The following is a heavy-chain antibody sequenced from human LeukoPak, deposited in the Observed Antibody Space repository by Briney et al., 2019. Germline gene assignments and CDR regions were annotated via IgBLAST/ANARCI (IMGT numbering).Heavy chain of an antibody. CDR1: GGSISSYY. CDR3: ATSGWYQTGVY. J-gene: IGHJ4*02. V-gene: IGHV4-39*07. Sequence: SETLSLTCTVSGGSISSYYWGWIRQPPGKGLAWIGSIYYSGSSYYNSSLQSRVTISVDTSKNQFSLNLSSLTAADTAVYYCATSGWYQTGVYWGQGTLVTVSS. CDR2: IYYSGSS. D-gene: IGHD6-13*01.